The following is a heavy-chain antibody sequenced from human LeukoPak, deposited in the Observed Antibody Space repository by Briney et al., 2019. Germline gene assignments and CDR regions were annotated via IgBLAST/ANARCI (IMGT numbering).Heavy chain of an antibody. Sequence: GGSLRLSCAAPGFTFSSYAMQWVRQAPGKGLEWVAVISYDGSDKNYADSVKGRFTISRDNSKNTLYLQMNSLRADDTAMYYCARAVYRSGGYYFDYWGQGTLVIVSS. CDR2: ISYDGSDK. J-gene: IGHJ4*02. CDR3: ARAVYRSGGYYFDY. CDR1: GFTFSSYA. V-gene: IGHV3-30*04. D-gene: IGHD6-19*01.